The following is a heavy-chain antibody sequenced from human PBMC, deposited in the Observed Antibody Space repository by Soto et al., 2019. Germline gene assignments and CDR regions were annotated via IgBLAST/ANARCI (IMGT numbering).Heavy chain of an antibody. J-gene: IGHJ3*02. V-gene: IGHV4-34*01. Sequence: SETLSLTCAVYGWSFSGYSWSWIRQPPGKGLEWIGEINHSGSTNYNPSLKSRVTISVDTSKNQFSLKLSSVTAADTAVYYCTMEDCSGGSCYEAVYAFDIWGQGTMVT. CDR2: INHSGST. CDR3: TMEDCSGGSCYEAVYAFDI. CDR1: GWSFSGYS. D-gene: IGHD2-15*01.